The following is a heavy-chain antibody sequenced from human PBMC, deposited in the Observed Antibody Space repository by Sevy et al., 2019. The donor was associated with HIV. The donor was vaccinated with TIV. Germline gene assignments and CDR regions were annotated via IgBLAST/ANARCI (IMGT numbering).Heavy chain of an antibody. D-gene: IGHD3-22*01. Sequence: GGSLRLSCATSGFTSTPYAVAWVRQAPGKGLEWVAAISGSGAITYYADSRKARRNISRNRTNNTVYLQMKRLRAEDSALYYCAKDRYYFDSSGYYYHHDAFYVWGRGTMVTVSS. CDR2: ISGSGAIT. V-gene: IGHV3-23*01. CDR1: GFTSTPYA. CDR3: AKDRYYFDSSGYYYHHDAFYV. J-gene: IGHJ3*01.